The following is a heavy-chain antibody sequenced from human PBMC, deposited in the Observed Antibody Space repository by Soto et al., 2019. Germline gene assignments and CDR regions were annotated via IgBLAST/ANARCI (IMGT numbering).Heavy chain of an antibody. D-gene: IGHD6-19*01. CDR3: AKDQWLLH. Sequence: GGSLRLSCAASGFTFSSYGMHWVRQAPGKGLEWVAVISDYGSNKYYTDSVKGRFTISRENSKNTLYLQMNSLRAEDTAVYYCAKDQWLLHWGQGTLVTVSS. CDR1: GFTFSSYG. CDR2: ISDYGSNK. V-gene: IGHV3-30*18. J-gene: IGHJ4*02.